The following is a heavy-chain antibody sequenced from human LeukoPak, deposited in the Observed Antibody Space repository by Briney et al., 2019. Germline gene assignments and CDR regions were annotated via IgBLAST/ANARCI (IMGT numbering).Heavy chain of an antibody. D-gene: IGHD6-13*01. CDR1: GFTFSSYA. J-gene: IGHJ6*02. V-gene: IGHV3-74*01. CDR3: ARPIAAAGAVTYYYGMSV. Sequence: GGSLRLSCAASGFTFSSYAMSWVRQAPGKGLVWVSRINSDGSSPSYADSVKGRFTISRDNAKNTLYLQMNSLRGEDTAVYYCARPIAAAGAVTYYYGMSVWGQGNTVTVSS. CDR2: INSDGSSP.